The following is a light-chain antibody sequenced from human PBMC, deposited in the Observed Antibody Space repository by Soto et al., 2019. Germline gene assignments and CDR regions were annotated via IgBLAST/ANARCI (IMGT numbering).Light chain of an antibody. CDR2: DAS. CDR3: QQRSNWPPFT. J-gene: IGKJ4*01. V-gene: IGKV3-11*01. CDR1: QSVGTY. Sequence: EIVLTQSPATLSLSPGERATRSCRASQSVGTYLAWYQQKPGQAPRLLIFDASSRATGIPARFSGSGSGTDFTLTIGSLEPEDFAVYYCQQRSNWPPFTFGGGTKVEIK.